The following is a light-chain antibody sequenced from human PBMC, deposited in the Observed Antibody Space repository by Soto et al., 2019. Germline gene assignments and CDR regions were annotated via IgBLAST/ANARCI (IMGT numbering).Light chain of an antibody. CDR2: DVS. CDR1: SSDVGGYNY. Sequence: QSALTQPASVTRSPGQTITLSCTATSSDVGGYNYVSWYQQHPGKAPKVMIYDVSVRPSGVSNRFSGSKSGNTAFLTISGLQAEDEADYYCTSYTTSSTLVFGGGTKVTVL. CDR3: TSYTTSSTLV. V-gene: IGLV2-14*01. J-gene: IGLJ2*01.